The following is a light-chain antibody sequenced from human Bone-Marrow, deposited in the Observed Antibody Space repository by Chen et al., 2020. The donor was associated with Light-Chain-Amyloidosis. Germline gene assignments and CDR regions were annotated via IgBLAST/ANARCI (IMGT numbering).Light chain of an antibody. J-gene: IGLJ3*02. Sequence: NFMLTQPHSVSESPGKPVIISCTRSSGSIAPNYVQWYQQRPGSSPTTVIYEDDQRPSGVPDRFSGYIDRSSNSASLTSSGLKAEDEDDYYCQSYQGSSQGVFGGGTKLTVL. CDR1: SGSIAPNY. CDR2: EDD. V-gene: IGLV6-57*01. CDR3: QSYQGSSQGV.